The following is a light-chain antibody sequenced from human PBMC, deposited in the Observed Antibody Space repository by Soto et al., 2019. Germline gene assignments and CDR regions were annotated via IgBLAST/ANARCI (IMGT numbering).Light chain of an antibody. J-gene: IGLJ2*01. CDR2: DDD. Sequence: SYELTQPPSVSVAPGQTASFTCGGHNIWSKSVHWYQQKPGRAPILVIYDDDDRPSGIPGRFSGSNSGSAATLTISRVEAGDEADYYCQVWDSDTDHVVFGGGTKLTVL. CDR3: QVWDSDTDHVV. V-gene: IGLV3-21*02. CDR1: NIWSKS.